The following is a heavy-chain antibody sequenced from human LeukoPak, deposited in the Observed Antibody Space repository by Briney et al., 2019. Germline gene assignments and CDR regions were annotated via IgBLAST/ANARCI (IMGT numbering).Heavy chain of an antibody. Sequence: ASVKVSCKASGYTFTSYAITWVRQAPGQGLEWMGWISAYNDNTNYAQKLQGRVTMTTDTSTSTAYMDLRSLRSDDTAVYYCARVGGAAAGTDGVWFDPWGQGTLVTVSS. CDR2: ISAYNDNT. V-gene: IGHV1-18*01. D-gene: IGHD6-13*01. CDR1: GYTFTSYA. CDR3: ARVGGAAAGTDGVWFDP. J-gene: IGHJ5*02.